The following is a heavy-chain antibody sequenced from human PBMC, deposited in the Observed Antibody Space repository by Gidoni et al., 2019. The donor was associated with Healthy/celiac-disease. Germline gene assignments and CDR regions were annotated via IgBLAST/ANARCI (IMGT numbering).Heavy chain of an antibody. CDR1: GFTFSSYA. Sequence: QVQLVESGGGVVQPGRSLSLPCAASGFTFSSYAMHWVRQAPGKGLEWVAVISYDGSNKYYADSVKGRFTISRDNSKNTLYLQMNSLRAEDTAVYYCAREGLYYVDYWGQGTLVTVSS. CDR3: AREGLYYVDY. V-gene: IGHV3-30-3*01. J-gene: IGHJ4*02. CDR2: ISYDGSNK.